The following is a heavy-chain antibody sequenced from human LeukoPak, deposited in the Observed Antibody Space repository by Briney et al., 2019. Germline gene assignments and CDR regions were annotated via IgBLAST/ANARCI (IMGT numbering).Heavy chain of an antibody. D-gene: IGHD2-2*01. V-gene: IGHV3-48*02. CDR3: ARDYYCSGTRCPNYYGMHV. CDR1: GFTFSSYS. CDR2: ITGSTSTI. J-gene: IGHJ6*02. Sequence: GGSLRLSCAASGFTFSSYSMNWVRQAPGMGLEWVSYITGSTSTIYYADSVKGRFTISRDNAKNSLYLQMNSLRDEDTAVYYCARDYYCSGTRCPNYYGMHVWGQGTTVTVSS.